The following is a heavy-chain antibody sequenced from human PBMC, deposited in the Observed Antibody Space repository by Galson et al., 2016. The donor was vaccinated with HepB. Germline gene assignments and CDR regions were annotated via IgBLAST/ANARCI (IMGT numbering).Heavy chain of an antibody. V-gene: IGHV4-31*03. CDR3: ARDNSRFRDYNSRPLRGLDV. CDR1: GGSISSGGFY. CDR2: VYYNGNA. Sequence: TLSLTCNVSGGSISSGGFYWSWIRQHPGKGLEWIGYVYYNGNAFHNPSLQSRITLSVDTSKNQFSLRLTSVTAADTAVYYCARDNSRFRDYNSRPLRGLDVWGQGTTVTVS. J-gene: IGHJ6*02. D-gene: IGHD3-22*01.